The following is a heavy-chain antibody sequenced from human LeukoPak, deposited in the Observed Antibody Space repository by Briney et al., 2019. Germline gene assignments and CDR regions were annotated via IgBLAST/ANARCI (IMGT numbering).Heavy chain of an antibody. D-gene: IGHD5-18*01. CDR3: ARVGTAMALDY. V-gene: IGHV3-7*01. CDR2: IRQDGSEK. Sequence: PGGSLRLSCAASGFTFSSYWMSLVRQAPGKGLEWVANIRQDGSEKYYVDSVKGRFTISRDNAKNSLYLQMNSLRAEDTAVYYCARVGTAMALDYWGQGTLVTVSS. CDR1: GFTFSSYW. J-gene: IGHJ4*02.